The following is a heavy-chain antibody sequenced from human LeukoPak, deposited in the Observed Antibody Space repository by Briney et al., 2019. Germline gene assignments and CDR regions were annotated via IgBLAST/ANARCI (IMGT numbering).Heavy chain of an antibody. CDR1: GFTFSSYA. D-gene: IGHD1-26*01. V-gene: IGHV3-30-3*01. CDR2: ISHDGSNK. J-gene: IGHJ3*02. CDR3: PAHEGATDAFDI. Sequence: GGSLRLSCAASGFTFSSYAMHWVRQAPGKGLEWVAVISHDGSNKYYADSVKGRFTISRDNSKNTLYLQMNSLRAEDTAVYYCPAHEGATDAFDIWGQGTMVTVSS.